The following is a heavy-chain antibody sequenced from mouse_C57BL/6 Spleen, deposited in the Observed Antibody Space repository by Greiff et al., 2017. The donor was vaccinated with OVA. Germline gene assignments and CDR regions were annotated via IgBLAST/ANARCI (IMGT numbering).Heavy chain of an antibody. J-gene: IGHJ1*03. CDR2: INPNYGTT. Sequence: EVQGVESGPELVKPGASVKISCKASGYSFTDYNMNWVKQSNGKSLEWIGVINPNYGTTSYNQKFKGKATLTVDQSSSTAYMQLNSLTSEDSAVYYCARSGYYGLVTGYFDVWGTGTTVTVSS. CDR1: GYSFTDYN. CDR3: ARSGYYGLVTGYFDV. D-gene: IGHD1-1*01. V-gene: IGHV1-39*01.